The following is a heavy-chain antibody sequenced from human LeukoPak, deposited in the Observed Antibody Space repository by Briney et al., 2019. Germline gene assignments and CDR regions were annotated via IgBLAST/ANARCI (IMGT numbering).Heavy chain of an antibody. D-gene: IGHD3-9*01. CDR1: GFTFDDYT. CDR3: AKEAGTIFRPKYYFDY. J-gene: IGHJ4*02. CDR2: ISWDGGST. V-gene: IGHV3-43*01. Sequence: GGSLRLSCAASGFTFDDYTMHWVRQAPGKGLEWVSLISWDGGSTYYADSVKGRFTISRDNSKNSLYLQMNSLRTEDTALYYCAKEAGTIFRPKYYFDYWGQGTLVTVSS.